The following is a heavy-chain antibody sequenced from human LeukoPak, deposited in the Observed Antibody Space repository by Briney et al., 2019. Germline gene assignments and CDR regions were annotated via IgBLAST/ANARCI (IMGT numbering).Heavy chain of an antibody. CDR2: ISSSSSYI. D-gene: IGHD3-22*01. Sequence: PGWSLRLSCAASGITFSSYSMNWVRQAAGEGLEWVSSISSSSSYIYYAGSVKGRFTISRDNAKNSLYLQMNSLRAEDTAVYYCARPDSSGFPLDAFDIWGQGTMVTVSS. V-gene: IGHV3-21*01. J-gene: IGHJ3*02. CDR3: ARPDSSGFPLDAFDI. CDR1: GITFSSYS.